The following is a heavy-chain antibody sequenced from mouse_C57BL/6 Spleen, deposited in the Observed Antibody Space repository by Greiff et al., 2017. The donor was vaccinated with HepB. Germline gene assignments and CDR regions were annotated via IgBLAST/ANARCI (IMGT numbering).Heavy chain of an antibody. Sequence: EVQLQESGPGLVKPSQSLSLTCSVTGYSITSGYYWNWIRQFPGNKLEWMGYISYDGSNNYNPSRKNRISITRDTSKNQFFLKLNSVTTEDTATYYCARWDYDWFAYWGQGTLVTVSA. CDR2: ISYDGSN. D-gene: IGHD2-4*01. CDR1: GYSITSGYY. J-gene: IGHJ3*01. CDR3: ARWDYDWFAY. V-gene: IGHV3-6*01.